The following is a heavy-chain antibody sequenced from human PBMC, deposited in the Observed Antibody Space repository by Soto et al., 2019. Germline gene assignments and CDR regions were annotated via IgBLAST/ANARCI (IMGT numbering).Heavy chain of an antibody. V-gene: IGHV3-7*01. Sequence: ESGGGLVQPGGSLRLSCAASGFTFSSYWMSWVRQAPGKGLEWVANIKQDGSEKYYVDSVKGRFTISRDNAKNSLYLQMNSLRAEDTAVYYCARVRLLWFGEPDAFDIWGQGTMVTVSS. CDR1: GFTFSSYW. J-gene: IGHJ3*02. D-gene: IGHD3-10*01. CDR3: ARVRLLWFGEPDAFDI. CDR2: IKQDGSEK.